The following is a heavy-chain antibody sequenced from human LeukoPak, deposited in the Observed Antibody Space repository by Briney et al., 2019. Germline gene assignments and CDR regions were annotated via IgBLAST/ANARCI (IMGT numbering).Heavy chain of an antibody. CDR2: IYPADSDT. J-gene: IGHJ6*02. CDR3: VRSTMVRGVISMDV. CDR1: GYSFTIYW. V-gene: IGHV5-51*01. Sequence: GESLTISCKGSGYSFTIYWIGWVRQMPGKGVEGMGIIYPADSDTRYSPSFQGQVTISADKSISTTYLQWSSLKASDTAMYYCVRSTMVRGVISMDVWGQGTTVTVSS. D-gene: IGHD3-10*01.